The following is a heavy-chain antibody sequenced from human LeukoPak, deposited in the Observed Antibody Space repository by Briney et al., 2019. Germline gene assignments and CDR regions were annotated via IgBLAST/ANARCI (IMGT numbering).Heavy chain of an antibody. D-gene: IGHD4-17*01. V-gene: IGHV3-53*01. CDR3: ARVSPNTVTTLQYFDY. Sequence: PGGSLRLSCAASGFTVSSNYMTWVRQAPGKGLEWVSVIYSGGGTLYADSVKGRFTISRDKSKNTVYLQMNSLRVEDTAVYYCARVSPNTVTTLQYFDYWGQGTLVTVSS. CDR2: IYSGGGT. J-gene: IGHJ4*02. CDR1: GFTVSSNY.